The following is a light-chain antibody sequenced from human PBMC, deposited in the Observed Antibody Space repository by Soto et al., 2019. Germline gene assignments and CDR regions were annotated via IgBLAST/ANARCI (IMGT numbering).Light chain of an antibody. J-gene: IGKJ4*01. CDR2: DAS. CDR1: QDISNY. V-gene: IGKV1-33*01. Sequence: DLQMTQSPSSLSASVGDRVTITCQASQDISNYLGWYQQKPGKAPKLLIFDASNLETGVPSRFSGSGSVTDFTFTISSLQSEDIATYYCQQYDELPLTFGGGTKVEIK. CDR3: QQYDELPLT.